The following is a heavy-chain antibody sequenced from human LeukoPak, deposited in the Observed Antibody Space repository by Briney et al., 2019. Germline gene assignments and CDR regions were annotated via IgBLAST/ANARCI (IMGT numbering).Heavy chain of an antibody. J-gene: IGHJ4*02. Sequence: SETLSLTCTVSGYSISSGYYWGWIRQPPGKGLEWIGSIYHSGSTCYNPSLKSRVTISVDTSKNQFSLKLSSVTAADTAVYYCARVVITYYFDYWGQGTLVTVSS. CDR2: IYHSGST. CDR1: GYSISSGYY. CDR3: ARVVITYYFDY. D-gene: IGHD3-22*01. V-gene: IGHV4-38-2*02.